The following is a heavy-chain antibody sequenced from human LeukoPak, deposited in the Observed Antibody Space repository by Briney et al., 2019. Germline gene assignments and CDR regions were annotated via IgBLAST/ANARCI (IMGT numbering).Heavy chain of an antibody. CDR1: GGSISSYY. J-gene: IGHJ4*02. Sequence: SETLSLTCTVSGGSISSYYWSWIRQPPGKGLEWIGYIYYSGSTNYNPSLKSRVTISVDTSKNQFSLKLSSVTAADTAVYYCARGYYGPGNTYYFDYWGQGTLVTVSS. V-gene: IGHV4-59*01. D-gene: IGHD3-10*01. CDR2: IYYSGST. CDR3: ARGYYGPGNTYYFDY.